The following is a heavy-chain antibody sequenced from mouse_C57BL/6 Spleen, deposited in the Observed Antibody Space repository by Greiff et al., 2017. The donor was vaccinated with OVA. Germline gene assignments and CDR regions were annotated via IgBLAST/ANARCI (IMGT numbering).Heavy chain of an antibody. CDR1: GYTFTDYY. J-gene: IGHJ3*01. V-gene: IGHV1-76*01. CDR3: ARGVVVDGFAD. D-gene: IGHD1-1*02. CDR2: IYPGSGNT. Sequence: QVHVKQSGAELVRPGASVKLSCKASGYTFTDYYINWVKQRPGQGLEWIARIYPGSGNTYYNEKFKGKATLTAEKSSSTAYMQLSSLTSEDSAVYFCARGVVVDGFADWGQGTLVTVSA.